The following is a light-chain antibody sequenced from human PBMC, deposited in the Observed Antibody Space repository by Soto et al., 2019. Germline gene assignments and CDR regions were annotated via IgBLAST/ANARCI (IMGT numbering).Light chain of an antibody. Sequence: QSALTQPASVSGSPGQSITISCTGTSSDVGEYNSVSWYQQHPGKAPKLIIYEVTNRPSGVSERLSGSKSGNTASLTISGLQAEDEADYYCSSYTSSSTYVFGVGTKLTVL. J-gene: IGLJ1*01. CDR1: SSDVGEYNS. CDR3: SSYTSSSTYV. CDR2: EVT. V-gene: IGLV2-14*01.